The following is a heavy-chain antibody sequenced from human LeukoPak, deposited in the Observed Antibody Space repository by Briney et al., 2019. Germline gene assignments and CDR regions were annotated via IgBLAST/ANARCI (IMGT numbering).Heavy chain of an antibody. J-gene: IGHJ2*01. D-gene: IGHD6-6*01. CDR2: INPNSGGT. Sequence: ASVKVSCKASGYTFTGYYMHWVRQAPGQGLEWMGWINPNSGGTNYAQKFQGRVTMTRDTSISTAYMELSRLRSDDTAVYYCARAEIEAARPSSWYFDLWGRGTLVTVSS. CDR3: ARAEIEAARPSSWYFDL. CDR1: GYTFTGYY. V-gene: IGHV1-2*02.